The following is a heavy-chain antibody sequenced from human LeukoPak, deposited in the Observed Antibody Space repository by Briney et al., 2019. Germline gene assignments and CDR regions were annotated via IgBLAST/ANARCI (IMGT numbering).Heavy chain of an antibody. CDR1: GFTFSSYA. D-gene: IGHD4-17*01. CDR3: AKDLLIGAVTSYYFDY. Sequence: GGSLRLSCAASGFTFSSYAMSWVRQAPGKGLEWVSAISGSGGSTYYADSVKGRFTISRDNSKNTLYLQMNSLRAEDTAVYYCAKDLLIGAVTSYYFDYWGQGTLVTVSS. CDR2: ISGSGGST. V-gene: IGHV3-23*01. J-gene: IGHJ4*02.